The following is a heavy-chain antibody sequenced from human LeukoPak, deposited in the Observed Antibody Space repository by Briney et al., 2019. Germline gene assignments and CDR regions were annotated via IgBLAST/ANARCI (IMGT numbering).Heavy chain of an antibody. CDR3: ARPQRLLWFGELLPSYFDY. D-gene: IGHD3-10*01. J-gene: IGHJ4*02. CDR2: IKQDGSEK. V-gene: IGHV3-7*01. Sequence: PGGSLRLSCAASGFTFSSYWMSWVRQAPGKGLGWVANIKQDGSEKYYVDSVKGRFTISRDNAKNSLYLQMNSLRAEDTAVYYCARPQRLLWFGELLPSYFDYWGQGTLVTVSS. CDR1: GFTFSSYW.